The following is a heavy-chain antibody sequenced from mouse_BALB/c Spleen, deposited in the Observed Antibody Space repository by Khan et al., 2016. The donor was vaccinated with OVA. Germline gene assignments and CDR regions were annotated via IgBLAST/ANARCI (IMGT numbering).Heavy chain of an antibody. V-gene: IGHV2-2*02. CDR2: IWSAGST. Sequence: QVQLKESGPGLVQPSQSLSITCTVSGFSLTNYSVHWVRQSPGKGLEWLGVIWSAGSTDYNAAFISRLTIRKDNSRSQVFFTMNSLQPKDTAIYYCARRGYDYGRGALFAYWGQGTLVTVSA. CDR1: GFSLTNYS. CDR3: ARRGYDYGRGALFAY. J-gene: IGHJ3*01. D-gene: IGHD2-4*01.